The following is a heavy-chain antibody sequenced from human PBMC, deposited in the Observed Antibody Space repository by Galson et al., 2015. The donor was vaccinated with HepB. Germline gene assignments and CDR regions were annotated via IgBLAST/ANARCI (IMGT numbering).Heavy chain of an antibody. CDR2: ISAYNGNT. Sequence: SVKVSCKASGYTFTSYGISWVRQAPGQGLEWMGWISAYNGNTNYAQKFQGRVTITADKSTSTAYMELSRLRSEDTAVYYCARARTIQLLDPLDYWGQGTLVTVSS. D-gene: IGHD5-18*01. V-gene: IGHV1-18*01. CDR1: GYTFTSYG. CDR3: ARARTIQLLDPLDY. J-gene: IGHJ4*02.